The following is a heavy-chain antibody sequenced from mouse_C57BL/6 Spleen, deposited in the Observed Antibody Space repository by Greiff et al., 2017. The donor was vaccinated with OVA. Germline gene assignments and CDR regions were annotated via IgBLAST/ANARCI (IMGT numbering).Heavy chain of an antibody. CDR2: IYPRDGST. J-gene: IGHJ4*01. CDR1: GYTFTSYD. CDR3: ASSWDNYAMDY. V-gene: IGHV1-85*01. Sequence: QVQLKQSGPELVKPGASVKLSCKASGYTFTSYDINWVKQRPGQGLEWIGWIYPRDGSTKYNEKFKGKATLTVDTSSSTAYMELHSLTSEDSAVYFCASSWDNYAMDYWGQGTSVTVSS. D-gene: IGHD4-1*01.